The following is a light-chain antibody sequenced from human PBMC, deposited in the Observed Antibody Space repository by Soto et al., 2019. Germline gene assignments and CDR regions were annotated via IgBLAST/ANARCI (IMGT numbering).Light chain of an antibody. CDR1: ESVTSTH. V-gene: IGKV3-20*01. CDR2: AIS. J-gene: IGKJ2*01. Sequence: EIVLTQSPGTMSLSPGERATLACRASESVTSTHLAWYQQKVGQAPRLLIYAISTRASGIPDRYSGSGSGTDFTLTISRLEPEDFGVYYCQRYGTSRGTFGQGTKLEIK. CDR3: QRYGTSRGT.